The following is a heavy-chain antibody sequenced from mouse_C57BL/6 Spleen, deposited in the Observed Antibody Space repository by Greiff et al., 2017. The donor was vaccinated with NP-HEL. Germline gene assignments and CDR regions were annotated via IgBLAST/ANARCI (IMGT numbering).Heavy chain of an antibody. CDR3: ARGGYDYPYYFDY. D-gene: IGHD2-4*01. J-gene: IGHJ2*01. Sequence: EVMLVESGGGLVKPGGELKGEGGEAGGSGRGGARAGGGGAADPLPPCFATISDGGISTSYPDNVKGRFTISRDNAKNNLYLQMSHLKSEDTAMYYCARGGYDYPYYFDYWGQGTTLTVSS. CDR2: ISDGGIST. CDR1: GGSGRGGA. V-gene: IGHV5-4*03.